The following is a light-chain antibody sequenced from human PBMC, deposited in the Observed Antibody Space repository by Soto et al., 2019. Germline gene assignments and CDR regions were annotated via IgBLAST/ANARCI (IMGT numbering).Light chain of an antibody. Sequence: EIVMTQSPATLSVSPGERATLSCRASQSVSSNLAWYQQKPGQGPRLLIYGASTRATGIPARFSGSWSGTEFTLTISSLQSEDFAVYYCQQYNNWPPYTFGQGTKLEIK. V-gene: IGKV3-15*01. CDR2: GAS. J-gene: IGKJ2*01. CDR3: QQYNNWPPYT. CDR1: QSVSSN.